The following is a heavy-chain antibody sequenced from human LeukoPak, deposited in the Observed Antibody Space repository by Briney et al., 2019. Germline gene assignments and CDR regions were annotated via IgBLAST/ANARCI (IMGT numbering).Heavy chain of an antibody. CDR2: IYHSGST. J-gene: IGHJ4*02. V-gene: IGHV4-38-2*01. CDR3: ARRIFGVVANYFDY. CDR1: GYSISSGYD. D-gene: IGHD3-3*01. Sequence: SSGTLSLTCAVSGYSISSGYDWGWIRQPPGKGLEWIGSIYHSGSTYYNPSLKSRVTISVDTSKNQFSLKLSSVTAADTAVYYCARRIFGVVANYFDYWGQGTLVTVSS.